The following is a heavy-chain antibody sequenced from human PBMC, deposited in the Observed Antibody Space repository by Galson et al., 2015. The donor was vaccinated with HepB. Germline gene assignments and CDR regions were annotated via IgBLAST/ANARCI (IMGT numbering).Heavy chain of an antibody. CDR1: GFTVSSNY. V-gene: IGHV3-53*01. D-gene: IGHD5-18*01. Sequence: SLRLSCAASGFTVSSNYMSWVRQAPGKGLEWVSVIYSGGSTYYADSVKGRFTISRDNSKNTLYLQMNSLRAEDTAVYYCAREDTARNWYFDLWGRGTLVTVSS. CDR2: IYSGGST. CDR3: AREDTARNWYFDL. J-gene: IGHJ2*01.